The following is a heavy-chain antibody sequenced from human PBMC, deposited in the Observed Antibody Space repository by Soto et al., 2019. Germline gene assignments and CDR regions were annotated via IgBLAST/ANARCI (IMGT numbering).Heavy chain of an antibody. CDR3: ARDLFDDSKGLFAC. D-gene: IGHD3-22*01. J-gene: IGHJ4*02. V-gene: IGHV3-7*01. CDR1: GFTFSTFW. CDR2: INQHGSEK. Sequence: SVGSLRLSCAASGFTFSTFWMHWVRQAPGKGMEWVASINQHGSEKYLVDSVKGRFTISRDNSKNSLYLEMNSLRVEDTAVYYCARDLFDDSKGLFACWGQGTLVTVSS.